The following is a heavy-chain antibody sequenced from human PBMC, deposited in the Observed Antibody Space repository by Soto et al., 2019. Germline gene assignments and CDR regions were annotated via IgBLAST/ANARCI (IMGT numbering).Heavy chain of an antibody. Sequence: ASVKVSCKASGGTFSSYAISWVRQAPGQGLEWMGWISAYNGNTNYAQKLQGRVTMTTDTSTSTAYMELRSLRSDDTAVYYCARGIAVPAALDPWGQGTLVTVSS. CDR1: GGTFSSYA. J-gene: IGHJ5*02. D-gene: IGHD2-2*01. CDR3: ARGIAVPAALDP. V-gene: IGHV1-18*01. CDR2: ISAYNGNT.